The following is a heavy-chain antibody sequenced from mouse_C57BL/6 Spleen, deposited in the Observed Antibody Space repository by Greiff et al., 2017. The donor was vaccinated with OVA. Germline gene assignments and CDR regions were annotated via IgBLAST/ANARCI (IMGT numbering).Heavy chain of an antibody. CDR3: AISGITTVKNARDY. V-gene: IGHV1-85*01. J-gene: IGHJ4*01. CDR1: GYTFPSYD. D-gene: IGHD1-1*01. Sequence: VQLVESGPELVKPGASVKLSCKASGYTFPSYDLNWVKQRPGQGLEWIGWLYPRDGSTTYHEKFKGKATLTVDTSSSTAYMALHSLTSEDSAVYVWAISGITTVKNARDYWGQGTSGTGSS. CDR2: LYPRDGST.